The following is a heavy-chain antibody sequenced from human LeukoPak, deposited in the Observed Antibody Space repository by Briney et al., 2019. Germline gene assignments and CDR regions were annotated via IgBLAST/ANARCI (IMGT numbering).Heavy chain of an antibody. CDR1: GFTFSTYS. V-gene: IGHV3-48*02. CDR2: ISSSSSAI. J-gene: IGHJ4*02. CDR3: ARGRDY. Sequence: GGSLRLSCAASGFTFSTYSMNWVRQAPGKGLEWGAYISSSSSAIYYADSVKGRFTASRDNAKNSLSLQMNSLRDEDTGVYYCARGRDYWGQGTLVTVSS.